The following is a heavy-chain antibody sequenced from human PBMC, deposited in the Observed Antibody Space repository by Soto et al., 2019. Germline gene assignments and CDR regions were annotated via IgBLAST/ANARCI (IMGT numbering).Heavy chain of an antibody. D-gene: IGHD5-18*01. Sequence: GGSLRLSCTASGFTFGDYAKSWFRQAPGKGLEWVGFIRSKAYGGTTEYAASVKGRFTISRDDSKSIAYLQMNSLKTEDTAVYYCTRVRDTAIVYWDQGTLVTVSS. CDR3: TRVRDTAIVY. V-gene: IGHV3-49*03. CDR2: IRSKAYGGTT. CDR1: GFTFGDYA. J-gene: IGHJ4*02.